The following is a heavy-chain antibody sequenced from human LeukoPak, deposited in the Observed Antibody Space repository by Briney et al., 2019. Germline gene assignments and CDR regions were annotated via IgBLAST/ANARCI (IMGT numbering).Heavy chain of an antibody. D-gene: IGHD6-6*01. Sequence: GGSLRLSCAVSGFTFSGFWMSWSRQAPGKGLEWVASINSDGSEGYYADVVKGRFTISRDNAKNSLYLHINSLRAEDTAVYYCARSSYSSSSSVWGQGTMVTVSS. V-gene: IGHV3-7*03. CDR1: GFTFSGFW. CDR3: ARSSYSSSSSV. CDR2: INSDGSEG. J-gene: IGHJ3*01.